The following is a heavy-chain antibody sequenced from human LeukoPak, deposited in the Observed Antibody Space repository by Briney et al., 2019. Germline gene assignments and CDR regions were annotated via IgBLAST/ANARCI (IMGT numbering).Heavy chain of an antibody. V-gene: IGHV4-34*01. CDR3: ARESVIGYCSGGSCVKWFDP. CDR1: GGSFSGYY. J-gene: IGHJ5*02. D-gene: IGHD2-15*01. Sequence: SETLSLTCAVYGGSFSGYYWSWIRQPPGKGLEWIGEINQSRSTDYNPSLKSRVTISVDTSKNQFSLKLSSVTAADTAVYYCARESVIGYCSGGSCVKWFDPWGQGTLVTVSS. CDR2: INQSRST.